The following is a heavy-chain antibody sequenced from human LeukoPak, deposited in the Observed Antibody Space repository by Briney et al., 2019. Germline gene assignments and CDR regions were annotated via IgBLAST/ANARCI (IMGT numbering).Heavy chain of an antibody. D-gene: IGHD2-2*01. V-gene: IGHV3-30*02. Sequence: GGSLRLSCAASGFTFSSYGMHWVRQAPGKGLEWVALIQYDGSNKYYADSVKGRFTISRDNSKNTLYLQMNSLRAEDTAVYYCAKGTIRYCSSTGCYIDYWGQGTLVTVSS. CDR3: AKGTIRYCSSTGCYIDY. CDR2: IQYDGSNK. J-gene: IGHJ4*02. CDR1: GFTFSSYG.